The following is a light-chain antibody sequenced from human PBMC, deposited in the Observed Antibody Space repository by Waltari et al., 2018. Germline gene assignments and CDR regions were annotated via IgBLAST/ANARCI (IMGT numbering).Light chain of an antibody. CDR2: VNG. CDR3: QSYDSSLSGRV. J-gene: IGLJ2*01. Sequence: QSVLTQPPSVSGAPGQTVTISCSGSSSNIGAGYDVHWYQHLPGTAPKLLIYVNGNRPSVVPDRFSGSRSGTSASLAITGLRAEDEADYYCQSYDSSLSGRVFGGGTKVTVL. V-gene: IGLV1-40*01. CDR1: SSNIGAGYD.